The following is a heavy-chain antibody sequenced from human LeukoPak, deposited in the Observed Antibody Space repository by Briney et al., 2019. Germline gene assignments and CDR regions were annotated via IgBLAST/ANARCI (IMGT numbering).Heavy chain of an antibody. J-gene: IGHJ4*02. CDR3: ARVSSGATTVDY. D-gene: IGHD1-26*01. Sequence: SETLSLTCAVSGVSISSSNWWSWVRQPPGKGLEWIGEIYHSGSTNYNPSLKSRVTISVDKSKNQFSLKLSSVTAADTAVYYCARVSSGATTVDYWGQGTLVTVSS. CDR2: IYHSGST. V-gene: IGHV4-4*02. CDR1: GVSISSSNW.